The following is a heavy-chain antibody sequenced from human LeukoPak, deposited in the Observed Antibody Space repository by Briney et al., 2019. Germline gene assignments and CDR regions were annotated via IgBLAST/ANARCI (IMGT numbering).Heavy chain of an antibody. Sequence: SETLSLTCTVSGGSISSHYWSWIRQPPGKGLEWIGYIYYSGSTNYSPSLKSRVTISVDTSKNQFSLKLSSVTAADTAVYYCARVWGYDILTGYYYYYYGMDVWGQGTTVTVSS. CDR3: ARVWGYDILTGYYYYYYGMDV. CDR2: IYYSGST. CDR1: GGSISSHY. D-gene: IGHD3-9*01. J-gene: IGHJ6*02. V-gene: IGHV4-59*11.